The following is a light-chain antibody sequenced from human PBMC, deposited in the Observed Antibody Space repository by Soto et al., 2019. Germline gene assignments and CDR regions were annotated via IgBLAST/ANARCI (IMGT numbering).Light chain of an antibody. CDR3: QQYGSSPGT. Sequence: EIVLTQSPGTLSLAPGERATLSSRASQSVSSSYLAWYQQKPGQTPRLLIYAASSRTTGIPDRFSGSGSGTDFALTISRLEPEDCAVYYCQQYGSSPGTFGQGTKLEIK. J-gene: IGKJ2*01. V-gene: IGKV3-20*01. CDR1: QSVSSSY. CDR2: AAS.